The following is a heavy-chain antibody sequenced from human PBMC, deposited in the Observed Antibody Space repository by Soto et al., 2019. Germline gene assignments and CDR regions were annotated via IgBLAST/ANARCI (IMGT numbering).Heavy chain of an antibody. Sequence: SETLSLTCTVSGGSISSYYWSWIRQPPGKGLEWIGYIYYSGSTNYNPSLKSRVTISVDTSKNQFSLKLSSVTAADTAVYYCARGGSSSWYSDNWFDPWGQGTLVTVSS. V-gene: IGHV4-59*08. CDR3: ARGGSSSWYSDNWFDP. CDR1: GGSISSYY. J-gene: IGHJ5*02. CDR2: IYYSGST. D-gene: IGHD6-13*01.